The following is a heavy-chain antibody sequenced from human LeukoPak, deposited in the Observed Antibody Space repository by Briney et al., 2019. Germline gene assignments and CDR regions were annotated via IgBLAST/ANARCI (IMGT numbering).Heavy chain of an antibody. CDR2: ISSSSSTI. J-gene: IGHJ5*02. CDR3: ARSLVVGATYPYH. CDR1: GFTFSSYG. V-gene: IGHV3-48*01. Sequence: GSLRLSCAASGFTFSSYGMTWVRQAPGKGLEWVSYISSSSSTIYYADPVKGRFTISRDNAKNSLYLQLNSLRAEDTAVYYCARSLVVGATYPYHWGQGTLVTVSS. D-gene: IGHD1-26*01.